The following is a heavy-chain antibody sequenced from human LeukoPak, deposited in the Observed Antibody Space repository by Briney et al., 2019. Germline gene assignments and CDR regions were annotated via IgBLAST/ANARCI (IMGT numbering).Heavy chain of an antibody. CDR2: IYNSATT. CDR1: GGSISSYY. CDR3: ARLGAPAGMDV. V-gene: IGHV4-59*08. J-gene: IGHJ6*02. D-gene: IGHD2-2*01. Sequence: SETLSLTCTVSGGSISSYYWSWIRQFPGKGLEWIGYIYNSATTNYNPSLTGRVTISEDTSKNQFSLKLSSVTASDTAVYYCARLGAPAGMDVWGQGTTVTVSS.